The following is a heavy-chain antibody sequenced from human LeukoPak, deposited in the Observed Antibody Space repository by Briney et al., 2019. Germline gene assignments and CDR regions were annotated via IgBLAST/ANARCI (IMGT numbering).Heavy chain of an antibody. CDR1: GFTFSSYG. CDR3: ATPPTVTRNY. J-gene: IGHJ4*02. D-gene: IGHD4-17*01. Sequence: GGSLRLSCAASGFTFSSYGMSWVRQAPGKGLEWVSAISATGGTTYYADSVKGRFTISRDNSKNTLYLQMNSLRAEDTAVYYCATPPTVTRNYWGQGILVTVSS. CDR2: ISATGGTT. V-gene: IGHV3-23*01.